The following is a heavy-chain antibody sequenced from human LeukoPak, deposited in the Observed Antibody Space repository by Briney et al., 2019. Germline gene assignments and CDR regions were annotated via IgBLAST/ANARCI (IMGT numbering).Heavy chain of an antibody. CDR3: EVQWLVRGWFDP. V-gene: IGHV4-39*01. Sequence: SGTLSLTCTVSGGSISSSSYYWGWIRQPPGKGLEWSGSIDYSRSTYYNPSLKSRVTISVDTSKNQFSLKLSSVTAADTAVYYCEVQWLVRGWFDPWGQGTLVTVSS. CDR2: IDYSRST. D-gene: IGHD6-19*01. CDR1: GGSISSSSYY. J-gene: IGHJ5*02.